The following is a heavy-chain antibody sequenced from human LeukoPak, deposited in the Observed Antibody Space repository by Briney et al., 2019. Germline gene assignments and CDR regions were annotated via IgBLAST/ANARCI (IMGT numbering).Heavy chain of an antibody. CDR1: GGSISSESYY. J-gene: IGHJ4*02. CDR2: AFYSGRA. CDR3: AGSFGAATGSLDY. V-gene: IGHV4-39*01. Sequence: WETLSLTCSVSGGSISSESYYWGWIRQSPGKGLEWIGNAFYSGRAYCNPSLKSRVTISVDTSKSQFSLKVTSAIAADTAVYYCAGSFGAATGSLDYWGQGILVTVSS. D-gene: IGHD3-16*01.